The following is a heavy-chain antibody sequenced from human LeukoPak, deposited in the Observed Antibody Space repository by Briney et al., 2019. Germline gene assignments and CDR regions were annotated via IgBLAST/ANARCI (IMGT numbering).Heavy chain of an antibody. J-gene: IGHJ4*02. CDR3: ARDRQWLASFDY. D-gene: IGHD6-19*01. Sequence: GGSLRLSCAASGLTFRNYWMHWVRQAPGKGLMWLSRITSDGGDTIYADSGKGRFTISRDNSKNTLYLQMNSLRAEDTAVYYCARDRQWLASFDYWGQGTLVTVSS. V-gene: IGHV3-74*01. CDR2: ITSDGGDT. CDR1: GLTFRNYW.